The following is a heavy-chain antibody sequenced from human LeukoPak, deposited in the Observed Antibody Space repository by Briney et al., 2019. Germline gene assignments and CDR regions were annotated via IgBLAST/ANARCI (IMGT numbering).Heavy chain of an antibody. Sequence: GGSLRLSCAASGFMFSSNWMSWDRLAPGKGLEWVANIKEDGTETYYVDSVKGRFTISRDNAKNSLYLQMNSLRVEDTAVYYCAKEGRSLQTYWGQGTLVTVSS. V-gene: IGHV3-7*03. D-gene: IGHD5-24*01. J-gene: IGHJ4*02. CDR1: GFMFSSNW. CDR3: AKEGRSLQTY. CDR2: IKEDGTET.